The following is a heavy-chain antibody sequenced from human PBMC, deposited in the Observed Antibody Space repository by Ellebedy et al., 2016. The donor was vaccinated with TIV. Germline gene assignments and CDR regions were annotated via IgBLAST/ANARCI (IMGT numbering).Heavy chain of an antibody. J-gene: IGHJ4*02. CDR3: ARGGDYGGNLSHFDY. CDR1: GYTFTSYA. Sequence: AASVKVSCKASGYTFTSYAMHWVRQAPGQRLEWMGWINAGNGNTKYSQKFQGRVTITRDTSASTAYMELSSLRSEDTAVYYCARGGDYGGNLSHFDYWGQGTLVTVSS. D-gene: IGHD4-23*01. CDR2: INAGNGNT. V-gene: IGHV1-3*01.